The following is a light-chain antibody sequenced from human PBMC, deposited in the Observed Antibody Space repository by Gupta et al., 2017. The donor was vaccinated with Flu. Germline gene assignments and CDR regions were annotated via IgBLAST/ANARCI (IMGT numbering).Light chain of an antibody. Sequence: SSSNIGSNYLYWYQYVPGRAPTLLIYTDDQRPSGIPCRFSGSKSGTSGSLAISGLRSEDEADYFCAARDDNLDGWVFGGGTKLTVL. CDR3: AARDDNLDGWV. CDR1: SSNIGSNY. J-gene: IGLJ3*02. CDR2: TDD. V-gene: IGLV1-47*01.